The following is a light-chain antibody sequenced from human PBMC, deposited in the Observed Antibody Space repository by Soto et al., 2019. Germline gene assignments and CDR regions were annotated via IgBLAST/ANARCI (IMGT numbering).Light chain of an antibody. V-gene: IGKV3-20*01. CDR2: GAS. Sequence: EIVMTQSPATLSVSPGERATLSCRASQSVNSRYLGWYQQKPGQAPRLLIYGASSRATGIPDRFTGSGSGTDFTLTISRLEPEDFAVYYCQQYGSSPLTFGQGTRLEIK. J-gene: IGKJ5*01. CDR1: QSVNSRY. CDR3: QQYGSSPLT.